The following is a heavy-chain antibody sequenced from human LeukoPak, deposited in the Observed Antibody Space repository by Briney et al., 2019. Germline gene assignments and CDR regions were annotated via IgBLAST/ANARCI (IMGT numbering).Heavy chain of an antibody. CDR1: GFTFSGSV. CDR3: TRDSGTYNWFDP. CDR2: IDKKDKGDATAT. Sequence: GGLRLSRAASGFTFSGSVLHCGWESSGKGLEWGGQIDKKDKGDATATAYAASVKGRFTISRDDSINTAYLQRKSLKTEDTALYYCTRDSGTYNWFDPWGQGTLVTVSS. J-gene: IGHJ5*02. D-gene: IGHD1-26*01. V-gene: IGHV3-73*01.